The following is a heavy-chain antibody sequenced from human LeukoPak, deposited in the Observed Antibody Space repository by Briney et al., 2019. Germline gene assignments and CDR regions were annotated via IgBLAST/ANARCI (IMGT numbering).Heavy chain of an antibody. Sequence: GGSLRLSCAASGFTFSSYGMHWVRQAPGKGLEWVAIISNDGSNKHYADSVKGRFTVSRDNSENTLYLQMNSLRAEDTAMYYCVKRIAGSATGVWWYLDLWGRGTLVTVSS. CDR1: GFTFSSYG. CDR2: ISNDGSNK. V-gene: IGHV3-30*18. D-gene: IGHD6-13*01. CDR3: VKRIAGSATGVWWYLDL. J-gene: IGHJ2*01.